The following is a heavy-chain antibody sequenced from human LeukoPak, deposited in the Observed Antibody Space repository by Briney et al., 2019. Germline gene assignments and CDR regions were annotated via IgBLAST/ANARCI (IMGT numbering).Heavy chain of an antibody. V-gene: IGHV7-4-1*02. CDR3: ARGAVVVPAASSWGDY. CDR1: GYTFTSYA. Sequence: ASVKVSCKASGYTFTSYAMNWVRQAPGQGLEWMGWINTNTGNPTYAQGFTGRFVFSLDTSVSTAYLQISSLKAEDTAVYYCARGAVVVPAASSWGDYWGQGTLVTVSS. D-gene: IGHD2-2*01. CDR2: INTNTGNP. J-gene: IGHJ4*02.